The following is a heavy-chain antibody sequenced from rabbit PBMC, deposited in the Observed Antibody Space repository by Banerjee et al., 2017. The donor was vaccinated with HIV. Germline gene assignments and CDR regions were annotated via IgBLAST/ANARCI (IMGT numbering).Heavy chain of an antibody. D-gene: IGHD4-1*01. CDR2: IYSGIEYT. CDR3: ARVSETSGWGEDL. Sequence: QEQLVESGGGLVKPEGSLTLTCKASGFSFSNKAVMCWVRQAPGKGLEWIGYIYSGIEYTYYATWAKGRFTISKTSSTTVTLQMTSLTVADTATYFCARVSETSGWGEDLWGPGTLVTVS. CDR1: GFSFSNKAV. J-gene: IGHJ4*01. V-gene: IGHV1S45*01.